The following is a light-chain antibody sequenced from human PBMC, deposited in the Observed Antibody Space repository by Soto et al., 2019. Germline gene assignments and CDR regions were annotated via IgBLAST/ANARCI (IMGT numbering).Light chain of an antibody. Sequence: QPVLTQPPSVSGAPGQRVTISCTGGSSNIGAAYDVHWYQRLPGTAPKLLIYGNTNRPSGVPDRFSGSKSGTSASLAITGLQAEDEADYYCQSYDSSLSGYVFGTGTKLTVL. CDR2: GNT. CDR3: QSYDSSLSGYV. J-gene: IGLJ1*01. CDR1: SSNIGAAYD. V-gene: IGLV1-40*01.